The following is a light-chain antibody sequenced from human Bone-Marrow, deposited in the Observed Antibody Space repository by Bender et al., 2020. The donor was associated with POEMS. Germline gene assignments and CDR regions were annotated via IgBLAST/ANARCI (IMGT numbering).Light chain of an antibody. V-gene: IGLV2-14*01. CDR1: TNDIGGFNY. CDR3: SSYTSSSTLV. Sequence: QSALTQPASVSGSPGQSITISCSGTTNDIGGFNYVSWYQQRPGKVPQLIIYEVTERPSGISNRFPASKSGNRASLTISGLRTEDEGDYYCSSYTSSSTLVFGGGTKVTVL. J-gene: IGLJ2*01. CDR2: EVT.